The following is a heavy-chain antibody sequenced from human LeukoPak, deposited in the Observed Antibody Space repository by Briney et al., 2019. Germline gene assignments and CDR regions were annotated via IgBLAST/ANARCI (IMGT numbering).Heavy chain of an antibody. CDR1: GFTFSGYW. CDR2: INSDGSST. CDR3: ARDLGDLIVGGEYFQH. V-gene: IGHV3-74*01. D-gene: IGHD1-26*01. J-gene: IGHJ1*01. Sequence: PGGSLRLSCAASGFTFSGYWMHWVRQAPGKGLMWVSRINSDGSSTSYEDSVKGRFTISRDNAKNTLFLQMNSLRAEDTAVYYCARDLGDLIVGGEYFQHWGQGTLVTVSS.